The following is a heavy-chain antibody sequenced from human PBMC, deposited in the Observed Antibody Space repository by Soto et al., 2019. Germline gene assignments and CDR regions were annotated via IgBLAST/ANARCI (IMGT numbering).Heavy chain of an antibody. CDR1: GGSVSDKTYY. V-gene: IGHV4-61*01. D-gene: IGHD3-16*01. CDR3: DRTTSVPNTLRSRCFFDY. CDR2: VYYSGTT. Sequence: PSETLSLTCSVSGGSVSDKTYYWSWIRQPPGKRLEWIGYVYYSGTTNYNPSLKSRVTTSVDLSKNRFSLRLSSVTTADTALYYCDRTTSVPNTLRSRCFFDYCGYGTLVTXAA. J-gene: IGHJ4*01.